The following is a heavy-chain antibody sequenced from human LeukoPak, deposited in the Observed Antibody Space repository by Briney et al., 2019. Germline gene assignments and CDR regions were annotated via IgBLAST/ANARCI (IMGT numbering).Heavy chain of an antibody. CDR3: ARFIRNGMDV. CDR1: GGTFSSYA. CDR2: IIPIFGTA. J-gene: IGHJ6*02. V-gene: IGHV1-69*13. Sequence: EASVKVSCTASGGTFSSYAISWVRQAPGQGLEWMGGIIPIFGTANYAQKFQGRVTITADESTCTAYMELSSLRSEDTAVYYCARFIRNGMDVWGQGTTVTVSS.